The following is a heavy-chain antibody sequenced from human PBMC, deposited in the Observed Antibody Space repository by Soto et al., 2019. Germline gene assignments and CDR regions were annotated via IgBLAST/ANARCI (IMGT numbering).Heavy chain of an antibody. Sequence: ASVKVSCKASGYTFTGYYMHWVRQAPGQGLEWMGWINPNSGGTNYAQKFQGRVTMTRDTSISTAYMELSRLRSDDTAVYYCATTAGELRFLEWYPYGRXVWGKGTKVTVSS. CDR2: INPNSGGT. J-gene: IGHJ6*04. CDR1: GYTFTGYY. D-gene: IGHD3-3*01. V-gene: IGHV1-2*02. CDR3: ATTAGELRFLEWYPYGRXV.